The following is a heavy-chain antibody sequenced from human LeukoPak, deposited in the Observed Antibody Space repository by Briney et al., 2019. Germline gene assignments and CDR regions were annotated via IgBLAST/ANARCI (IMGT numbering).Heavy chain of an antibody. CDR1: GGSISSSSYY. CDR3: ARVLYGSFDY. D-gene: IGHD3-10*01. J-gene: IGHJ4*02. V-gene: IGHV4-61*05. Sequence: SETLSLTCTASGGSISSSSYYWGWIRQPPGKGLEWIGYIYYSGSTNYNPSLKSRVTISVDTSKNQFSLKLSSVTAADTAVYYCARVLYGSFDYWGQGTLVTVSS. CDR2: IYYSGST.